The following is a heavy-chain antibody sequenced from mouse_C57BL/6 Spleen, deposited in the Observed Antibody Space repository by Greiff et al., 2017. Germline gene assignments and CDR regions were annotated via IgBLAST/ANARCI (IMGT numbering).Heavy chain of an antibody. J-gene: IGHJ2*01. Sequence: QVQLQQSGAELARPGASVKMSCKASGYTFTSYTMHWVQQRPGQGLEWIGYINPSSGYTKYNQKFKDKATLTADKSSSTAYMQLSSLTSEDSAVYYCAKSYGSSTRGFFDYWGQGTTLTVSS. D-gene: IGHD1-1*01. V-gene: IGHV1-4*01. CDR3: AKSYGSSTRGFFDY. CDR2: INPSSGYT. CDR1: GYTFTSYT.